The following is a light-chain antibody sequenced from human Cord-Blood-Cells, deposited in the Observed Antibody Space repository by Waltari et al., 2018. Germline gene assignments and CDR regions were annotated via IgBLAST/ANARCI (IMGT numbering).Light chain of an antibody. CDR1: GSNMGAGGD. Sequence: SVLAQPPSRSTTTGQTSPISCTWTGSNMGAGGDVHWAQQLHGTAPKLLIDGNRNRPSGVPDRFSGCKSGTSASLAITGLQAEDEADYYCQSYPSGLSGPVVFGGGTTLTVL. CDR2: GNR. CDR3: QSYPSGLSGPVV. J-gene: IGLJ2*01. V-gene: IGLV1-40*01.